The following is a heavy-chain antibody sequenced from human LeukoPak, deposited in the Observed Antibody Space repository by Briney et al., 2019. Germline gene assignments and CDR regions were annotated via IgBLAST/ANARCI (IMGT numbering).Heavy chain of an antibody. Sequence: GGSPRLSCAASGFTFSGYAMHWVRQAPGKGLEWLTVISTDGNDKHYADSVKGRFTVSRDNSKNTLFLQMNNLRTEDTAVYYCAKDKSVSADYYFDYWGQGTLVTVSS. D-gene: IGHD5/OR15-5a*01. CDR2: ISTDGNDK. CDR3: AKDKSVSADYYFDY. V-gene: IGHV3-30*04. J-gene: IGHJ4*02. CDR1: GFTFSGYA.